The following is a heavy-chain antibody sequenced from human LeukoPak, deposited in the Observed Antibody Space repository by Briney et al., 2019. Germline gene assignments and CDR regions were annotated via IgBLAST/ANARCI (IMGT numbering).Heavy chain of an antibody. CDR2: ITPSGGST. V-gene: IGHV3-23*01. CDR3: AKDKKGYSSGMFDY. J-gene: IGHJ4*02. Sequence: GGSLRLSCAVSGFTFSSYAMSWVRQAPGKGLEWVSAITPSGGSTFYADSVKGRFTISRDNSKNTLYLQMNSLRAEDTAVYYCAKDKKGYSSGMFDYWGQGTLVTVSS. CDR1: GFTFSSYA. D-gene: IGHD6-19*01.